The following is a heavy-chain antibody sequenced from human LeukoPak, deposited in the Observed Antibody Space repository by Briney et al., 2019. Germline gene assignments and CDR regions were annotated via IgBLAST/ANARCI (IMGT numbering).Heavy chain of an antibody. CDR3: ARDRRDFWSGLYYYYGMDV. D-gene: IGHD3-3*01. CDR2: ISYDGSNK. V-gene: IGHV3-30-3*01. J-gene: IGHJ6*02. CDR1: GFTFSSYA. Sequence: GGSLRLSCAASGFTFSSYAMHWVCQAPGKGLEWVAVISYDGSNKYYADSVKGRFTISRDNSKNTLYLQMNSLRAEDTAVYYCARDRRDFWSGLYYYYGMDVWGQGTTVTVSS.